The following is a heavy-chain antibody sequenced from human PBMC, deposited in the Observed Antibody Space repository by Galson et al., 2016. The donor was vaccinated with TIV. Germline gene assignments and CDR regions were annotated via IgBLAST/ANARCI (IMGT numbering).Heavy chain of an antibody. Sequence: SLRLSCAASGFTFSSWRMDWVRQAPGEGLEWISFITYTSATIYYADSVKGRFTVSRDNAKNSLYLQMNSLRAEDTAVYYCARPGNYDGDRRGAFDLWGQGTMVTVSP. CDR2: ITYTSATI. V-gene: IGHV3-48*04. D-gene: IGHD4-23*01. CDR1: GFTFSSWR. CDR3: ARPGNYDGDRRGAFDL. J-gene: IGHJ3*01.